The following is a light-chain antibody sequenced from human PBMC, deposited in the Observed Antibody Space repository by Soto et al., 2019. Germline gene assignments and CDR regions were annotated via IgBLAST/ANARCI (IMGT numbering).Light chain of an antibody. Sequence: DIQMTQSPSTLSASVGDRVTITCRASQSISSWLAWYQQKPGKAPKVLIYKASSLESGVPSRFSGSGSGIEFTLTIRSLQPDDFATYSCQQYNSYPVTFGQGTKVEIK. J-gene: IGKJ1*01. V-gene: IGKV1-5*03. CDR2: KAS. CDR1: QSISSW. CDR3: QQYNSYPVT.